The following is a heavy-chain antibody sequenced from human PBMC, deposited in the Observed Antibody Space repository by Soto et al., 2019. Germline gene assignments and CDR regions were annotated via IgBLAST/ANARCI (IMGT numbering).Heavy chain of an antibody. CDR2: INAGNGNT. J-gene: IGHJ3*02. D-gene: IGHD1-20*01. CDR1: GYTFTSYA. Sequence: ASVKVSCKASGYTFTSYAMHWVRQAPGQRLKWMGWINAGNGNTKYSQKFQGRVTITRDTSASTAYMELSSLRSEDTAVYYCARDLLYNWSFIWGQGTMVTVSS. CDR3: ARDLLYNWSFI. V-gene: IGHV1-3*01.